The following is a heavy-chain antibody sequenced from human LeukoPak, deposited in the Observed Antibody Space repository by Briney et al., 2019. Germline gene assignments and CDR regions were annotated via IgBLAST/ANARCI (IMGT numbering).Heavy chain of an antibody. J-gene: IGHJ4*02. CDR1: GFTFSSYG. V-gene: IGHV3-30*18. Sequence: GGSLRLSCAASGFTFSSYGMHWVRQAPGKGLEWVAVISYDGSNKYYADSVKGRFTISRDNSKNTLYLQMNSLRAEDTAAYYCAKDSSGWLGHFDYWGQGTLVTVSS. CDR3: AKDSSGWLGHFDY. CDR2: ISYDGSNK. D-gene: IGHD6-19*01.